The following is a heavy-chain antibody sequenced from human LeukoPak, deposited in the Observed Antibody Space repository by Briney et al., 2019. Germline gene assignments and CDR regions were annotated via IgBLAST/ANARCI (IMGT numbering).Heavy chain of an antibody. CDR2: IYHSGST. CDR1: GYSISSGYY. CDR3: ARGEYSESFRFDY. V-gene: IGHV4-38-2*02. D-gene: IGHD2/OR15-2a*01. Sequence: SETLSLTCSVSGYSISSGYYWGWIRQSPGKGLGWIGIIYHSGSTYYNPSLKGRVTISVDTSKNVFSLNLNSVTAADSAVYYCARGEYSESFRFDYWGQGTLVTVSS. J-gene: IGHJ4*02.